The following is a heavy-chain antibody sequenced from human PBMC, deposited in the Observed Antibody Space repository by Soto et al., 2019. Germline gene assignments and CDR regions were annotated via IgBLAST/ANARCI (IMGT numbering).Heavy chain of an antibody. V-gene: IGHV3-33*01. CDR2: IWYDGSNK. CDR3: ARDLGTGIYYYYGMDV. J-gene: IGHJ6*02. Sequence: SGGSLRLSCAASGFTFSSYGMHWVRQAPGKGLEWVAVIWYDGSNKYYADSVKGRFTISRDNSKNTLYLQMNSLRAEDTAVYYCARDLGTGIYYYYGMDVWGQGTTVTVSS. D-gene: IGHD7-27*01. CDR1: GFTFSSYG.